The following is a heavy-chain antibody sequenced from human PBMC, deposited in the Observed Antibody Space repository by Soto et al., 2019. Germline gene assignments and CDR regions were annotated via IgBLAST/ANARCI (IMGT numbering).Heavy chain of an antibody. V-gene: IGHV3-23*01. CDR2: ISGSGGST. J-gene: IGHJ6*02. D-gene: IGHD2-2*01. CDR3: AKDLYCSSTSCYAEVYYYYGMDV. Sequence: GGSLRLSCAASGFTFSSYAMSWVRQAPGKGQEWVSAISGSGGSTYYADSVKGRFTISRDNSKNTLYLQMNSLRAEDTAVYYCAKDLYCSSTSCYAEVYYYYGMDVWGQGTTVTVSS. CDR1: GFTFSSYA.